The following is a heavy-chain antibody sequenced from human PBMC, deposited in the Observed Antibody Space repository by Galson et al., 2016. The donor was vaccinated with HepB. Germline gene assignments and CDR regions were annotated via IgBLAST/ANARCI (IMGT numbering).Heavy chain of an antibody. CDR3: AIDDSSSSYYYYGLDV. CDR2: ISRSSSYT. V-gene: IGHV3-11*06. Sequence: SLRLSCAASGFTFSDYHMCWVRQAPGKGLEWVSHISRSSSYTNYADSVEGRFTISRDNAKNSLYLQMTNLRAEDTAVFYCAIDDSSSSYYYYGLDVWGQGTTVTVSS. D-gene: IGHD6-6*01. J-gene: IGHJ6*02. CDR1: GFTFSDYH.